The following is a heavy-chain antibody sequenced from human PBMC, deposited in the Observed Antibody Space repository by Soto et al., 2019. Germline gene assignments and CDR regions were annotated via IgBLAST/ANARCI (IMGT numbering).Heavy chain of an antibody. Sequence: QVQLVQSGAEVKKPGASVKVSCKASGYTFTGYYMHWVRQAPGQGLEWMGWINPNSGGTNYAQKFQGWVTMTRDPSISTAYMELSRLRSDDTAVYYCARDHFGGVYSSGWYYYYYGMDVWGQGTTVTVSS. V-gene: IGHV1-2*04. CDR2: INPNSGGT. J-gene: IGHJ6*02. D-gene: IGHD6-19*01. CDR1: GYTFTGYY. CDR3: ARDHFGGVYSSGWYYYYYGMDV.